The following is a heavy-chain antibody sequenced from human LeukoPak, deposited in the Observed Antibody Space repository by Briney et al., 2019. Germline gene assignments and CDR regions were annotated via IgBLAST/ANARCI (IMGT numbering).Heavy chain of an antibody. CDR3: AKDLLYYVSIGSLDS. CDR1: GFTFSSNA. CDR2: ISGSGGST. J-gene: IGHJ5*01. V-gene: IGHV3-23*01. D-gene: IGHD3-22*01. Sequence: PGGSLRLSCAASGFTFSSNAMSWVRQAPGKGLEWVSAISGSGGSTYYADSVKGRFTISRDNSKNTLYLQMNSLRAEDTAVYYCAKDLLYYVSIGSLDSWGKGTLSPSPQ.